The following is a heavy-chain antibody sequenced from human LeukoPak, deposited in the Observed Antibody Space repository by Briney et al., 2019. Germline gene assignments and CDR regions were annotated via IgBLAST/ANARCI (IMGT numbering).Heavy chain of an antibody. CDR1: GFTVSDTY. V-gene: IGHV3-53*01. D-gene: IGHD6-19*01. CDR3: AGATKWLAHDF. J-gene: IGHJ4*02. Sequence: GGSLRLSCAASGFTVSDTYMSWVRQTAGKGWEWVSTIFDAGRATYADSVKGRFTISRDNDKNTLFFQMKSLRADDTAVYYCAGATKWLAHDFWGQGTLVTVSS. CDR2: IFDAGRA.